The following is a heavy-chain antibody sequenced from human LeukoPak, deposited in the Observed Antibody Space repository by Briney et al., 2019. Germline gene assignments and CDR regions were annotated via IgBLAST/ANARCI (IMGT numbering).Heavy chain of an antibody. D-gene: IGHD3-22*01. V-gene: IGHV1-18*01. CDR3: ARAYYDSSTYYFDY. J-gene: IGHJ4*02. CDR1: GCTFTSYG. Sequence: ASVKVSCKASGCTFTSYGISWVRQAPGQGLEWMGWISAYNGNTNYAQKLQGRVTMTTDTSTSTAYMELRSLRSDDTAVYYCARAYYDSSTYYFDYWGQGTLVTVSS. CDR2: ISAYNGNT.